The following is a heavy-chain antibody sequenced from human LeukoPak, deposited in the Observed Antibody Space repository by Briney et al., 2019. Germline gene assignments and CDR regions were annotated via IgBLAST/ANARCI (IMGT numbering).Heavy chain of an antibody. CDR1: GGTFSSYA. D-gene: IGHD6-13*01. J-gene: IGHJ4*02. Sequence: ASVKVSCKASGGTFSSYASSWVRQAPGQGLEWMGGIIPIFGTANYAQKFQGRVTITADESTSTAYMELSSLRSEDTAVYYCARDLLSSSSWYLHFDYWGQGTLVTVSS. V-gene: IGHV1-69*13. CDR3: ARDLLSSSSWYLHFDY. CDR2: IIPIFGTA.